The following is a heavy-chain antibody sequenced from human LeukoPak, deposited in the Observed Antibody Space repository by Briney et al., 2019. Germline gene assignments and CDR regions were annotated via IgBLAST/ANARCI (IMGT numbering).Heavy chain of an antibody. CDR1: GFTFSNYA. V-gene: IGHV3-23*01. J-gene: IGHJ4*02. CDR3: AKTYSGSYYDFDY. D-gene: IGHD1-26*01. Sequence: GGSLRLSCAASGFTFSNYAMSWVRQAPGKGLEWVSLISGSGATTYYADSVKGRFTISRDNSKNTLYLQMNSLRAEDTAVYYCAKTYSGSYYDFDYWGQGPLVTVSS. CDR2: ISGSGATT.